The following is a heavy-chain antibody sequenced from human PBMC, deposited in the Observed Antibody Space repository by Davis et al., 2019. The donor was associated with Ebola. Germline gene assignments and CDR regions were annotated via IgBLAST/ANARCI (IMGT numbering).Heavy chain of an antibody. Sequence: GSLRLSCTVSGGSISRSSDYWGWIRQPPGKGLEWIGYIYYSGSTNYNPSLKSRVTISVDTSKNQFSLKLSSVTAADTAVYYCAREPNGDYDAFDIWGQGTMVTVSS. D-gene: IGHD4-17*01. V-gene: IGHV4-61*01. CDR1: GGSISRSSDY. CDR3: AREPNGDYDAFDI. CDR2: IYYSGST. J-gene: IGHJ3*02.